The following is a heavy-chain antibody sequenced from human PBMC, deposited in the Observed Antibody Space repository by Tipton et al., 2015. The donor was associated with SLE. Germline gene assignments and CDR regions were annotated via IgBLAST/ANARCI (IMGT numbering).Heavy chain of an antibody. D-gene: IGHD3-22*01. CDR3: AREKGDWYYYDSSAFDY. J-gene: IGHJ4*02. Sequence: TLSLTCAVYGGSFSGYYWSWIRQPPGKGLEWIGSIYYSGSTYYNPSLKSRVTISVDTSKNQFSLKLSSVTAADTAVYYCAREKGDWYYYDSSAFDYWGQGTLVTVSS. CDR1: GGSFSGYY. CDR2: IYYSGST. V-gene: IGHV4-34*01.